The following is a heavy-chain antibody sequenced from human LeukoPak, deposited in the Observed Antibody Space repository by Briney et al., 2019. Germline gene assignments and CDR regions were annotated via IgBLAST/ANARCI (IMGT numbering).Heavy chain of an antibody. Sequence: GGSLRLSCAASGFTFSSYAMSWVRQAPGKGLEWVSAISARGGSTYYADSVKGRFSTSRDNSKNTLYLQMNSLRAEDTAVYYCAKDYYYDSSGYYSGLDDYWGQGTLVTVSS. CDR3: AKDYYYDSSGYYSGLDDY. V-gene: IGHV3-23*01. J-gene: IGHJ4*02. D-gene: IGHD3-22*01. CDR2: ISARGGST. CDR1: GFTFSSYA.